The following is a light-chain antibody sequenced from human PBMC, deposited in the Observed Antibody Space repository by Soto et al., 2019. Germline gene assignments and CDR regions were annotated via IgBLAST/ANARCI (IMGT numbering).Light chain of an antibody. V-gene: IGKV3-20*01. J-gene: IGKJ5*01. Sequence: EIVLPQSPGTLSLSPGERATLSCRASQSVSSSYLAWYQQQPGQAPRLLIYGASSRATGIPDRFSGSGSGTDFTLTISRMEPEDFAVYYCQQYGSSLITFGQWTRLEIK. CDR3: QQYGSSLIT. CDR2: GAS. CDR1: QSVSSSY.